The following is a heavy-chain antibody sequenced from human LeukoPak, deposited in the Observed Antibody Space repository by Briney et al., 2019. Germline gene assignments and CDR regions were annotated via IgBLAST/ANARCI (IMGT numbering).Heavy chain of an antibody. V-gene: IGHV4-61*05. CDR3: ARRRGSYGGYFDY. Sequence: SETLSLTCTVSGGSISSSSYYWGWIRQPPGKGLEWIGYIYYSGSTNYNPSLKSRVTISVDTSKNQFSLKLSSVTAADTAVYYCARRRGSYGGYFDYWGQGTLVTVSS. CDR2: IYYSGST. D-gene: IGHD1-26*01. J-gene: IGHJ4*02. CDR1: GGSISSSSYY.